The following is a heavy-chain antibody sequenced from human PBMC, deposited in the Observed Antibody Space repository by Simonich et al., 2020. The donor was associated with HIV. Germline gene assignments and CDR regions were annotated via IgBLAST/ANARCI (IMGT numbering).Heavy chain of an antibody. CDR1: GFSLSTSEVG. J-gene: IGHJ6*04. CDR2: NYLEDDK. CDR3: AHYNWGAYGLPLV. D-gene: IGHD1-20*01. Sequence: QITLKESVPTLVKPTQTLTLTCTFSGFSLSTSEVGWGWILQPPGKALDGLALNYLEDDKRYNPSLKSRLTITKDTSKNQVVLTMTNMDPVDTATYYCAHYNWGAYGLPLVWGKGTTVTVSS. V-gene: IGHV2-5*02.